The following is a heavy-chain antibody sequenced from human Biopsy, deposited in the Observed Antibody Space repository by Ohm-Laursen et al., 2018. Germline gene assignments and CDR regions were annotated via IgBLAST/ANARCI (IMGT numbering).Heavy chain of an antibody. CDR3: ARTPILIVSAGLVYRHRRHLQGMDV. CDR1: GFSLSARGMC. Sequence: PTQTLTLTCSFSGFSLSARGMCVSWIRQAPGTALEWLARVVWDDSKDYSASLQTKLSISKDTSNDQVVLTVNNVDPADTATYYCARTPILIVSAGLVYRHRRHLQGMDVWGQGIAVTVS. V-gene: IGHV2-70*11. J-gene: IGHJ6*02. D-gene: IGHD6-13*01. CDR2: VVWDDSK.